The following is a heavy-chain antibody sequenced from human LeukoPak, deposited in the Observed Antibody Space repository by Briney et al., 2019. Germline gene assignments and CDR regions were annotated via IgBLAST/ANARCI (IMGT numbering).Heavy chain of an antibody. V-gene: IGHV3-33*01. CDR2: IWFDGSKK. D-gene: IGHD2/OR15-2a*01. J-gene: IGHJ3*02. CDR3: ATIYGGPSHDAFEI. Sequence: GGSLRLSCAASGFIFSRHGMHWVRQAPGKGLEWVAVIWFDGSKKYYADSVKGRFTISRDNSKNTLYLQMNSLRAEETAVYYCATIYGGPSHDAFEIWGQGTMVTVSS. CDR1: GFIFSRHG.